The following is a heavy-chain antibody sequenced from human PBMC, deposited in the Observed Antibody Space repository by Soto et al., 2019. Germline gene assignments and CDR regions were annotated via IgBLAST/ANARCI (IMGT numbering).Heavy chain of an antibody. D-gene: IGHD3-9*01. CDR2: ISSSGSTI. Sequence: PGGSLRLSCAASGFTFSDYYMSWIRQAPGKGLEWVSYISSSGSTIYYADSVKGRFTISRDNAKNSLYLQMNSLRAEDTAVYYCARDPTTYYDILTGYYNEEPADNWFDPWGQGTLVTVSS. CDR1: GFTFSDYY. J-gene: IGHJ5*02. V-gene: IGHV3-11*01. CDR3: ARDPTTYYDILTGYYNEEPADNWFDP.